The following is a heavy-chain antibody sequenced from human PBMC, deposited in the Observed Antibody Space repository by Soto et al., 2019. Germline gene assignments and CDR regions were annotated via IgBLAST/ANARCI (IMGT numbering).Heavy chain of an antibody. Sequence: QIQLVQSGAEVKKPGSSVKVSCKASGGTFSSYAISWVRHAPGQGLELMGGIIPILGTANYAQKFQGRVTITADESTSTAYMELSRLRSEDTAVYYCALESWQQLGRMWRNYWGQGTLVTVSS. CDR2: IIPILGTA. D-gene: IGHD6-13*01. CDR3: ALESWQQLGRMWRNY. V-gene: IGHV1-69*11. J-gene: IGHJ4*02. CDR1: GGTFSSYA.